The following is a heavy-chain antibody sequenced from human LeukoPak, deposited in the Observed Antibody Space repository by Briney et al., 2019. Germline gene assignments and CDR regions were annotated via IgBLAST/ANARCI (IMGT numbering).Heavy chain of an antibody. D-gene: IGHD3-10*01. CDR2: IQYDGSKK. J-gene: IGHJ4*02. V-gene: IGHV3-30*02. CDR1: GFTFSSNG. Sequence: GGSLRLSCVASGFTFSSNGMHWVRQAPGKGLEWVTFIQYDGSKKYYADSVKGRFTISRDDSKNTLYLEMNSLRAEDTAVYYCAKDIGSYYDYWGQGILVTVSS. CDR3: AKDIGSYYDY.